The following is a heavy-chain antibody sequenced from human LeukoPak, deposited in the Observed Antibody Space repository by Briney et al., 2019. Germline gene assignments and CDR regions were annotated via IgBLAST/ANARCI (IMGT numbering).Heavy chain of an antibody. Sequence: ASVKVSCKTSGYTFSNFGINWVRQAPRQGLERMAWISGNNDNPNYGQKFQGRFTVTTDSSTSTAYMELRNLRSDDTAVYYCARDGTGTDDYWGQGTLVTVSS. D-gene: IGHD3/OR15-3a*01. J-gene: IGHJ4*02. CDR3: ARDGTGTDDY. CDR1: GYTFSNFG. V-gene: IGHV1-18*01. CDR2: ISGNNDNP.